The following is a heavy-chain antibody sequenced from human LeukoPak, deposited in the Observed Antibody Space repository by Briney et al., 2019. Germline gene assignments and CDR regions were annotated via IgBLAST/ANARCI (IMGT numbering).Heavy chain of an antibody. V-gene: IGHV4-59*01. CDR2: IYYSGST. Sequence: SSETLSLTCTVSGGSISSYYWSWIRQPPGKGLEWIGYIYYSGSTNYNPSLKSRVTISVDTSKNQFSLKLSSVTAADTAVYYCARYPPLYYDSSGYRSSDAFDIWGQGTMVTVSS. J-gene: IGHJ3*02. CDR3: ARYPPLYYDSSGYRSSDAFDI. CDR1: GGSISSYY. D-gene: IGHD3-22*01.